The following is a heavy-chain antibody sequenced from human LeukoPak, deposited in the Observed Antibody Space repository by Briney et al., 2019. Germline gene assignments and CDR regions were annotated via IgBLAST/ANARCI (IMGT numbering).Heavy chain of an antibody. CDR2: IYYSGSHYSGST. D-gene: IGHD1/OR15-1a*01. V-gene: IGHV4-39*01. J-gene: IGHJ6*04. CDR3: ARRPEHRSFV. CDR1: GGSLSGSSSY. Sequence: KPSETMSLTCSVSGGSLSGSSSYWGWLRHPPGKGLEWIGRIYYSGSHYSGSTSYKPSPKSRVTISVDTPKNKFSLKLGSVTAADTAVYYCARRPEHRSFVWGRGTTVTVSS.